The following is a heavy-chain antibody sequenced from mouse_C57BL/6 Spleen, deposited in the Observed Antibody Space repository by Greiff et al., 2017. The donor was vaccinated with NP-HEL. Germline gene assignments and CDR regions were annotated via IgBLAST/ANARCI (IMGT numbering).Heavy chain of an antibody. J-gene: IGHJ1*03. CDR3: TRSDGSSYYWYFDV. D-gene: IGHD1-1*01. CDR1: GYTFTDYE. CDR2: IDPETGGT. V-gene: IGHV1-15*01. Sequence: VQLQQSGAELVRPGASVTLSCKASGYTFTDYEMHWVKQTPVHGLEWIGAIDPETGGTAYNQKFKGKAILTADKSSSTAYMELRSLTSEDSAVYYCTRSDGSSYYWYFDVWGTGTTVTVSS.